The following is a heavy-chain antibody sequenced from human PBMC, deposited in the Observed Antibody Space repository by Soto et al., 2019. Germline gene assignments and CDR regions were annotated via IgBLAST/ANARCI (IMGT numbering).Heavy chain of an antibody. V-gene: IGHV1-18*01. CDR2: ISAYNGNT. CDR3: ARKPGYDYVWGSYLSDFDY. CDR1: GYTFTSYG. D-gene: IGHD3-16*01. J-gene: IGHJ4*02. Sequence: GASVKVSCRASGYTFTSYGISWVRQAPGQGLEWMGWISAYNGNTNYAQKLQGRVTMTTDTSTSTAYMELRSQRSRDTAVYYCARKPGYDYVWGSYLSDFDYWGQGTLVTVSS.